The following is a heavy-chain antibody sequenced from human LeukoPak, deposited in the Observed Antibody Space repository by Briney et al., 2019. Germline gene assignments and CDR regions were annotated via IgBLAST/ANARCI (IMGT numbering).Heavy chain of an antibody. V-gene: IGHV3-30*18. Sequence: GRSLRLSCAASGFTFSSYGMHWVRQAPGKGLEWVAVISYDGSNKYYADSVKGRFTISRDNSKNTLYLQMNSLRAEDTAVYYCAKDLHITMVRGVNYGMDVWGQGTTVTVSS. D-gene: IGHD3-10*01. CDR1: GFTFSSYG. CDR3: AKDLHITMVRGVNYGMDV. J-gene: IGHJ6*02. CDR2: ISYDGSNK.